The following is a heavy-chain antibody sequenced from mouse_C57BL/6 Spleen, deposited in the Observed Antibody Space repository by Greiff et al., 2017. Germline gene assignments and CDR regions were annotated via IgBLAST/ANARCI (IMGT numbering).Heavy chain of an antibody. CDR3: ARDYYGSSVDY. CDR2: IYPGDGDT. D-gene: IGHD1-1*01. J-gene: IGHJ2*01. CDR1: GYAFSSSW. Sequence: QVQLQQSGPELVKPGASVKISCKASGYAFSSSWMNWVKQRPGKGLEWIGRIYPGDGDTNYNGKFKGKATLTADKSSSTAYMQLSSLTSEDSAVYFCARDYYGSSVDYWGQGTTLTVSS. V-gene: IGHV1-82*01.